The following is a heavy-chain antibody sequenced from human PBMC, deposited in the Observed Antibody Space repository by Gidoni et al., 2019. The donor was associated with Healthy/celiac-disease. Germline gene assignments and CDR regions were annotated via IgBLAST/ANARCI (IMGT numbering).Heavy chain of an antibody. CDR2: IYHSGST. CDR1: GGSIISRNW. D-gene: IGHD3-10*01. V-gene: IGHV4-4*02. Sequence: QVQLQESGPGLVKHSGTLSPTCAVSGGSIISRNWLSWVRQPPGKGLEWIGEIYHSGSTNYNPSLKGRVTISVDKSKNQFSLKLRSVTAADTAVYYCARSPYYYGSGRNVDYWGQGTLVTVSS. J-gene: IGHJ4*02. CDR3: ARSPYYYGSGRNVDY.